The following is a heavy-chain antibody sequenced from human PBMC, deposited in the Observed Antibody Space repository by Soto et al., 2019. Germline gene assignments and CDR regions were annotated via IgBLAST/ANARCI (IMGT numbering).Heavy chain of an antibody. Sequence: SETLSLTCAVSGVSIRSGGYSWNWVRQPPGKGLEWIGFIYYDGSTDYSPSLRSRVTISLDRSNNQFSLRLTSVTAADTAVYYYVCDPAAGGDFTLGAFDIWGHGTPVTVSS. CDR3: VCDPAAGGDFTLGAFDI. CDR2: IYYDGST. J-gene: IGHJ3*02. D-gene: IGHD2-21*01. CDR1: GVSIRSGGYS. V-gene: IGHV4-30-2*01.